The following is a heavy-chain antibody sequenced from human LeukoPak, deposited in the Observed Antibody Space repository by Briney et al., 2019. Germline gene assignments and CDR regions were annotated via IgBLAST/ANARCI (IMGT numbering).Heavy chain of an antibody. CDR1: GGSISSSSYY. D-gene: IGHD3-3*01. J-gene: IGHJ4*02. CDR3: ARHHPFWSGYVYYLDY. V-gene: IGHV4-39*01. Sequence: SETLSLTCTVSGGSISSSSYYWGWIRQPPGKGLVWIGSIYYTGSTYYNPSLKSRVAMSVDASKNQFSLKLSSVTAADTAVYYCARHHPFWSGYVYYLDYWGQGTLVTVSS. CDR2: IYYTGST.